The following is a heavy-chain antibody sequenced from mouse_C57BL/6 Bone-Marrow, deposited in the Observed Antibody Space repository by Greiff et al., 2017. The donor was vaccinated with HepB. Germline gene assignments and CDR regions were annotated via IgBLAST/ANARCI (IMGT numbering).Heavy chain of an antibody. J-gene: IGHJ4*01. D-gene: IGHD3-1*01. Sequence: VQLQQPGAELVKPGASVKLSCKASGYTFTSYWMHWVKQRPGQGLEWIGMIHPNSGSTNYNEKFKSKATLTVDKSSSTAYMQLSSLTSEDSAVYYCARYRGPYYAMDYWGQGTSVTVSS. CDR2: IHPNSGST. CDR1: GYTFTSYW. CDR3: ARYRGPYYAMDY. V-gene: IGHV1-64*01.